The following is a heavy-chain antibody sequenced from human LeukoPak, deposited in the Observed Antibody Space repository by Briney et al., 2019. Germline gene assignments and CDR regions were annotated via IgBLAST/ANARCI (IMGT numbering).Heavy chain of an antibody. Sequence: ASVKVSCKASGYTFTSYYMHWVRQAPGQGLEWMGIINPSGGSTSYAQKFQGRVTMTRDTTTSTVYMELSSLRSEDTAVYYCARKNDQFLMLVGNAFDTWAKGQWSPSLQ. V-gene: IGHV1-46*01. CDR2: INPSGGST. CDR3: ARKNDQFLMLVGNAFDT. D-gene: IGHD3-22*01. J-gene: IGHJ3*02. CDR1: GYTFTSYY.